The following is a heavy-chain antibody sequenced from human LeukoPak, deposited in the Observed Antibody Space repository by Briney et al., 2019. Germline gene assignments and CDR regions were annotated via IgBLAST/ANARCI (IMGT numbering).Heavy chain of an antibody. CDR3: AILVDDNNYDLDF. CDR2: ISGSGGTT. V-gene: IGHV3-23*01. J-gene: IGHJ4*02. CDR1: GFTFWSYV. Sequence: GGSLRLSFAASGFTFWSYVMRWVRRAPGKGLGWVSTISGSGGTTFYADSVKGRFTISRDNSKSTLYLQMNSLRAEDTAVYYCAILVDDNNYDLDFWGQGTLVTVSS. D-gene: IGHD3-22*01.